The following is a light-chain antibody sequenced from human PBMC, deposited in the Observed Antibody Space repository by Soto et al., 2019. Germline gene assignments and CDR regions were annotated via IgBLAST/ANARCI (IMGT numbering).Light chain of an antibody. CDR2: LEDSGNY. Sequence: QLVLTHSSSASASLGSSVKLTCTLSSRHSSYIIAWHQQQPGKAPRYLMKLEDSGNYNKGSGVPDRFSGSSSGADRYRTISNLQSEDEADYYCETWDSNTRVFGGGTKLTVL. CDR3: ETWDSNTRV. CDR1: SRHSSYI. V-gene: IGLV4-60*03. J-gene: IGLJ3*02.